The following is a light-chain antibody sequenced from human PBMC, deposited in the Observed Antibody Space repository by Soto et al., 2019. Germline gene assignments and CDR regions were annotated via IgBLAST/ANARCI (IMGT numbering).Light chain of an antibody. Sequence: EIVLTQPPPTLSGSPGERATLPCRAIQVVSSNLAWYQQKPGQAPRLLIYGASTRATGIPARFSGSGSGTEFTLTISSLQSEDFAVYYCQQYNNWGTFGQGTKVEIK. J-gene: IGKJ1*01. CDR1: QVVSSN. V-gene: IGKV3-15*01. CDR2: GAS. CDR3: QQYNNWGT.